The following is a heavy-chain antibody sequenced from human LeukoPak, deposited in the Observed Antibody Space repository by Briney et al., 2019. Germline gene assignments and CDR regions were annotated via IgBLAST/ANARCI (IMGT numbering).Heavy chain of an antibody. D-gene: IGHD5-18*01. J-gene: IGHJ4*02. Sequence: SETLSLTCTVSSGSISTYYWSWIRQPPGKGLDWIGYIYYSGSTTYNPSLKSRVTISIDTSKNQFSLKLNSVTAADTAVYYCARTNTAIITYDYWGQGTLVTVSS. CDR2: IYYSGST. CDR3: ARTNTAIITYDY. V-gene: IGHV4-59*01. CDR1: SGSISTYY.